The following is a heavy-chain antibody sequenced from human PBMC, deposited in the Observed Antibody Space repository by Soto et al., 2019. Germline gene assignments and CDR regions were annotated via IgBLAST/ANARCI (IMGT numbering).Heavy chain of an antibody. D-gene: IGHD2-15*01. CDR3: ARGGYDDYCDGVSV. Sequence: LEWVSAIAASGSTTYYADSVKGRFTISRDNSKSTLYLQMNSLRAEDTALYYCARGGYDDYCDGVSVWGQGSTV. CDR2: IAASGSTT. J-gene: IGHJ6*02. V-gene: IGHV3-23*01.